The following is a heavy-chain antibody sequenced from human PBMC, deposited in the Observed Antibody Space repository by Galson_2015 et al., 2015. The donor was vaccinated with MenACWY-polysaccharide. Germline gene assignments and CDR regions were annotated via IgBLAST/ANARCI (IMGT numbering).Heavy chain of an antibody. CDR1: GFTFSSYA. D-gene: IGHD4-11*01. Sequence: SLRLSCAASGFTFSSYAMRWVRQAPGRGLEWVSGIRGSSGSTYYADSVKGRFTISRDNSKNTLDLQMNSLRAEDTAVYYCAKSRRDYTAGYFDYWGQGTLVTVSS. CDR3: AKSRRDYTAGYFDY. J-gene: IGHJ4*02. V-gene: IGHV3-23*01. CDR2: IRGSSGST.